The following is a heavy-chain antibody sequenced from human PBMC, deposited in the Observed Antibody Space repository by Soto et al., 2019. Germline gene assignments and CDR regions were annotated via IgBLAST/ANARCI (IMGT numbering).Heavy chain of an antibody. CDR2: ISLRHHST. CDR3: ARAGYCSGGSCYSGQKNFDY. D-gene: IGHD2-15*01. Sequence: ASVKVSCKTSGYTFVDYFIHWVRQAPGQGLEWMGIISLRHHSTSYAQKFQDRLSVTRDPSSTTIYMELSSLRSDDTAVYYCARAGYCSGGSCYSGQKNFDYWGQGTLVTVSS. J-gene: IGHJ4*02. V-gene: IGHV1-46*01. CDR1: GYTFVDYF.